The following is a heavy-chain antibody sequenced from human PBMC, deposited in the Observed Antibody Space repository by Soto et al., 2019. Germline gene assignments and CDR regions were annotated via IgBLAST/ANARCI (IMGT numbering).Heavy chain of an antibody. CDR3: ARVGGGPRYSSSTGYYFDY. D-gene: IGHD6-6*01. V-gene: IGHV3-30-3*01. Sequence: PGGSLRLSCAASGFTFSSYAMHWVRQAPGKWLEWVAVISYDGSNKYYADSVKGRFTISRDNSKNTLYLQMNSLRAEDTAVYYCARVGGGPRYSSSTGYYFDYWGQGTLVTVSS. CDR2: ISYDGSNK. J-gene: IGHJ4*02. CDR1: GFTFSSYA.